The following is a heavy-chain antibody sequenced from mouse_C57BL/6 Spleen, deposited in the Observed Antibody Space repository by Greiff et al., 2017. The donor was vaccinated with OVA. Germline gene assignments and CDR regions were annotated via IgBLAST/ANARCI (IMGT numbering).Heavy chain of an antibody. CDR3: ARGGYYGFAY. V-gene: IGHV5-17*01. J-gene: IGHJ3*01. D-gene: IGHD2-3*01. Sequence: EVQLVESGGGLVKPGGSLKLSCAASGFTLSDYGMHWVRQAPERGLEWVAYISSGSSTIYYADTVKGRFTISRDNAKNTLFLQMTSLRSEDTAMYYCARGGYYGFAYWGQGTLVTVSA. CDR1: GFTLSDYG. CDR2: ISSGSSTI.